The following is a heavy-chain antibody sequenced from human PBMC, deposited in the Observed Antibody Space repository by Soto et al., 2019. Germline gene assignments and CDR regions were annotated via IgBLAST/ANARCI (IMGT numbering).Heavy chain of an antibody. V-gene: IGHV1-69*08. CDR1: GTIFSSYT. CDR3: ARGLGGRMDD. D-gene: IGHD3-16*01. CDR2: IIPILGET. J-gene: IGHJ6*02. Sequence: QVQLVQSGAEVKKPGSSVRVSCKASGTIFSSYTISWVRQAPGQGLEWMGRIIPILGETNSAQKFQGRVTITADKSTNTAYMELTSLRFEDTALYYCARGLGGRMDDWGQGTTVTVSS.